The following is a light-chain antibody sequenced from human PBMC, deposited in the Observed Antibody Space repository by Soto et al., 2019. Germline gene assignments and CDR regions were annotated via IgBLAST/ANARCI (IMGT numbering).Light chain of an antibody. CDR3: QSYDSGLSGSWV. J-gene: IGLJ3*02. CDR1: RSNIGAGYD. Sequence: QSVLTQPPSVSGAPGQRVTISCTGSRSNIGAGYDVHWYQQLPGTAPKLLLYGNNNRPSGVPDRFSGSKSGTSASLAITGLQAEDEADYYCQSYDSGLSGSWVFGGGTKLTVL. V-gene: IGLV1-40*01. CDR2: GNN.